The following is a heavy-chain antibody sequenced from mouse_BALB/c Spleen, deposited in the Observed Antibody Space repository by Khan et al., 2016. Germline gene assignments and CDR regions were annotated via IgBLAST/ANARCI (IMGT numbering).Heavy chain of an antibody. CDR3: RSVYFDY. CDR2: IRSKANNHAT. J-gene: IGHJ2*01. V-gene: IGHV6-6*01. Sequence: EVQLQESGGGLVQPGGSMKLSCAASGFTFSDSWMDWVRQSPEKGLEWVAEIRSKANNHATYFTESVKGRFTISRDDSKSSVYLQMNSLRADDTGFYYCRSVYFDYWGQGTTLTVSS. CDR1: GFTFSDSW.